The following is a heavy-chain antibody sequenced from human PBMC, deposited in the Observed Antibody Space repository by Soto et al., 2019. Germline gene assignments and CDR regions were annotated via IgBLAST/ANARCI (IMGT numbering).Heavy chain of an antibody. J-gene: IGHJ6*02. CDR3: ARDWTGNTCPCLDV. Sequence: EVQLWESGGGLVQPGGSLRLSCAASGFIFNNYALTWVRQSPGKGLEWVSTSGGSGGTTYYADSVKGRFTISRDSSKNTLSLQMNSLRVEYTATYYCARDWTGNTCPCLDVWGQGTTVSVSS. CDR2: SGGSGGTT. D-gene: IGHD2-8*02. CDR1: GFIFNNYA. V-gene: IGHV3-23*01.